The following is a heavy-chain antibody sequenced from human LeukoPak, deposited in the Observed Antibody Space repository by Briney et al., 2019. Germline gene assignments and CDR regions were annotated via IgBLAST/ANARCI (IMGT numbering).Heavy chain of an antibody. J-gene: IGHJ4*02. Sequence: SETLSLTCTISGSSIRSSYWSWIRQAPGRGLEPIGYIYPSGSTNYNPSLKSRVTISLDTSKNQFSLNLRSVTAADTAVYYCARHPYRSSSLVDCWGQGTLVTVSS. CDR3: ARHPYRSSSLVDC. CDR1: GSSIRSSY. D-gene: IGHD6-6*01. V-gene: IGHV4-4*09. CDR2: IYPSGST.